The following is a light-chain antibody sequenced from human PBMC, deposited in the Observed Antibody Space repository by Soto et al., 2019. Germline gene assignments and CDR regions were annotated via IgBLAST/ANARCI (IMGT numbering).Light chain of an antibody. V-gene: IGLV2-14*01. CDR3: NSYTSSNTLYV. CDR2: EVS. J-gene: IGLJ1*01. Sequence: SALTQPASVSGSPGQSITISCTGTSSDVGDYNFVSWYQQHPGKAPKLMICEVSHRPSGVSNRFSGSKSGSTASLTISGLQADDEADYYCNSYTSSNTLYVFGTGTKVTVL. CDR1: SSDVGDYNF.